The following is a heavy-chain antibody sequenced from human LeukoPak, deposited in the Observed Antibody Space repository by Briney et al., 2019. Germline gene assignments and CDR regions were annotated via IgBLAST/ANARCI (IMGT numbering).Heavy chain of an antibody. D-gene: IGHD1-7*01. V-gene: IGHV3-48*01. Sequence: GGSLRLSCAASGFTFSSYSMNWVRQAPGKGLEWISYITSSSSIIYYGDSVKGRFTVSRDNAKNSLYLQMNSLRAEDTAVYYCARVGLWHYPVDSWGQGTLVTVSS. CDR1: GFTFSSYS. J-gene: IGHJ4*02. CDR2: ITSSSSII. CDR3: ARVGLWHYPVDS.